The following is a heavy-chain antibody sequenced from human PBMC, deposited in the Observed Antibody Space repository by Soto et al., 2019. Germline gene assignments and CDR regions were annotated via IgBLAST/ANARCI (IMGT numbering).Heavy chain of an antibody. CDR3: ARLRFCGGDSCYPLDV. CDR1: GYTFTSYA. V-gene: IGHV1-3*01. CDR2: INAGNGNT. D-gene: IGHD2-21*01. Sequence: ASVKVSCKASGYTFTSYAMHWVRQAPGQRLEWMGWINAGNGNTKYSQKFQGRLTITRDTSASTVYMDLSSLKLEDTAVYYCARLRFCGGDSCYPLDVWGQGSKVTVS. J-gene: IGHJ3*01.